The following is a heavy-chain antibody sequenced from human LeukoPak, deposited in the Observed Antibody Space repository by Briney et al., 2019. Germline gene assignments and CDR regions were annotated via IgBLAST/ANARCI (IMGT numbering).Heavy chain of an antibody. CDR3: ARLRKGEDYFDY. V-gene: IGHV4-34*01. CDR2: INHSGST. D-gene: IGHD3-10*01. Sequence: SETLSLTCAVYGGSFSGYYWSWIRQPPGKGLEWIGEINHSGSTNYNPSLKSRVTISVDTSKNQFSLKLSSVTAADTAVYYCARLRKGEDYFDYWGQGTLVTVSS. CDR1: GGSFSGYY. J-gene: IGHJ4*02.